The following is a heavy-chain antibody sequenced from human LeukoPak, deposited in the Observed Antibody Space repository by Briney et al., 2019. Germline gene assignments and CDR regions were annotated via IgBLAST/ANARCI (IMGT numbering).Heavy chain of an antibody. D-gene: IGHD2-15*01. Sequence: GGSVRLSCAACRFTFSTYWMHWARQAPGKGLVWVSCMNSDGSNTNYAGSVKGRFTISRDNAKNTLYLQMNSLRAEDTAVYYCASNATGRFDYWGQGTLVTVPS. V-gene: IGHV3-74*01. CDR2: MNSDGSNT. J-gene: IGHJ4*02. CDR3: ASNATGRFDY. CDR1: RFTFSTYW.